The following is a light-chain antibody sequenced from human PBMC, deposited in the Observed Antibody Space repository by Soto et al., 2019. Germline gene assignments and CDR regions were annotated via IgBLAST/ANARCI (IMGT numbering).Light chain of an antibody. CDR2: DVN. V-gene: IGLV2-14*01. Sequence: QSVLTQPASVSGSPGQSITISCTGTISDVGAYNYDYWYQQHPGKVPKLLIYDVNNRPSGVSNRFSGSKSGNTASLTISGLQTEDEADYYCSSYTSATTYVFGTGTKLTVL. CDR3: SSYTSATTYV. CDR1: ISDVGAYNY. J-gene: IGLJ1*01.